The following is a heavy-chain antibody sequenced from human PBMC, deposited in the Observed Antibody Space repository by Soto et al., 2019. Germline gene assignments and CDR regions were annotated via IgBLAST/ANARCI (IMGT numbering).Heavy chain of an antibody. CDR2: ISGSGVNT. J-gene: IGHJ6*02. D-gene: IGHD2-15*01. CDR1: GFTFSLSA. CDR3: AKYVGGTNYYYAMDV. Sequence: EVQLLEYGGGLVQQGGSLRLSCAASGFTFSLSAMTWVLQAPVTGLGRVTVISGSGVNTYYADSVKGRFTVASDNSKNTLSLQMRSVGVEDTAVYYCAKYVGGTNYYYAMDVWGRGTTVTVSS. V-gene: IGHV3-23*01.